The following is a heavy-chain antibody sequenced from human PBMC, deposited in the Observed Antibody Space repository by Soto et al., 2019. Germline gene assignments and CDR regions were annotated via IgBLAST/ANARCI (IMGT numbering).Heavy chain of an antibody. D-gene: IGHD3-9*01. CDR2: IYPGDSDT. CDR3: ARHKSSYYDILTGYYIDY. CDR1: GYSFTSYW. V-gene: IGHV5-51*01. Sequence: GESLKISCKGSGYSFTSYWIGWVRQMPGKDLEWMGIIYPGDSDTRYSPSFQGQVTISADKSISTAYLQWSSLKASDTAMYYCARHKSSYYDILTGYYIDYWGQGTLVTVSS. J-gene: IGHJ4*02.